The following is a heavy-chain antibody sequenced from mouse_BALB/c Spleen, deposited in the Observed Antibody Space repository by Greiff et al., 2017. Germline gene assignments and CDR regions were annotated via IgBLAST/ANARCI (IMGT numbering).Heavy chain of an antibody. CDR3: ATLSAGGDFDV. J-gene: IGHJ1*01. V-gene: IGHV5-6-5*01. CDR1: GFTFSSYA. Sequence: EVKLVESGGGLVKPGESLKLSCAASGFTFSSYAMSWVRQTPEKRLEWVASISSGGSTYYPDSVKGRFTISRDNARNILYLQMSSLRSEDTAMYYCATLSAGGDFDVWGAGTTVTVSS. CDR2: ISSGGST. D-gene: IGHD1-2*01.